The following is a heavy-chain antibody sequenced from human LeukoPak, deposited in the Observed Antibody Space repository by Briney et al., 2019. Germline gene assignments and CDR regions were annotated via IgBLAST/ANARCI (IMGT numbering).Heavy chain of an antibody. CDR2: IYYSGST. CDR1: GGSVSSGSYY. V-gene: IGHV4-61*01. D-gene: IGHD3-16*02. Sequence: SETLSLTCTVSGGSVSSGSYYWSWLRQPPGKGLEWIGYIYYSGSTNYNPSLKSRVTISVDTSKNQFSLKLSSVTAADTAVYYCARAGPHYDYVWGSYRGFDYWGQGTLVTVSS. J-gene: IGHJ4*02. CDR3: ARAGPHYDYVWGSYRGFDY.